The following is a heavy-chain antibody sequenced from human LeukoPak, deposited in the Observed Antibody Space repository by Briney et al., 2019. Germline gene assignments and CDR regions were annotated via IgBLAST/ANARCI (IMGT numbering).Heavy chain of an antibody. CDR3: ARDPGIAVAGQGDY. CDR2: ISAYNGNT. D-gene: IGHD6-19*01. CDR1: GSTFTSYG. V-gene: IGHV1-18*01. J-gene: IGHJ4*02. Sequence: GASVKVSCKASGSTFTSYGISWVRQAPGQGLEWMGWISAYNGNTNYAQKLQGRVTMTTDTSTSTAYMELRSLRSDDTAVYYCARDPGIAVAGQGDYWGQGTLVTVSS.